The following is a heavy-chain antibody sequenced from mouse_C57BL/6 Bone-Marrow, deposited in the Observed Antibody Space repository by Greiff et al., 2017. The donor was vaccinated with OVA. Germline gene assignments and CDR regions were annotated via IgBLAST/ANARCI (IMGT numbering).Heavy chain of an antibody. CDR1: GYTFTDYY. J-gene: IGHJ4*01. CDR2: IYPGSGNT. D-gene: IGHD1-1*02. CDR3: ARSNYAYYAMDY. V-gene: IGHV1-76*01. Sequence: VQLQQSGAELVRPGASVKLSCKASGYTFTDYYINWVKQRPGQGLEWIARIYPGSGNTYYNEKFKGKATLTAEKSSSTAYMQLSSLTSEDSAVYFCARSNYAYYAMDYWGQGTSVTVSS.